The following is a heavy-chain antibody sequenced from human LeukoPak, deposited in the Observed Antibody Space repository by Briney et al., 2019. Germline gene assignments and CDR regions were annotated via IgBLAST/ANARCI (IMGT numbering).Heavy chain of an antibody. D-gene: IGHD6-19*01. CDR1: GLTFSSYA. V-gene: IGHV3-23*01. Sequence: GGSLRLSCAASGLTFSSYAMSWVRQAPGKGLEWASAISGSGGSTYYADSVKGRFTISRDNSKNTLYLQMNSLRAEDTAVYYCAKESYSSGWYAYFDYWGQGTLVTVSS. CDR2: ISGSGGST. J-gene: IGHJ4*02. CDR3: AKESYSSGWYAYFDY.